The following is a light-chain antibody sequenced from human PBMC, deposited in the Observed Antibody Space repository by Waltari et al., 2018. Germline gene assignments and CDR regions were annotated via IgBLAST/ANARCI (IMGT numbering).Light chain of an antibody. CDR1: KSNIGADFD. CDR3: QSYDTTLSAVV. V-gene: IGLV1-40*01. CDR2: SFY. J-gene: IGLJ2*01. Sequence: QSVLTQPPSVSGAPGQRVTISCSGTKSNIGADFDVHWYQQIPGTAPKLLLHSFYNRPSGVSDRFSGSKSGASASLVITGLQAEDEAMYYCQSYDTTLSAVVFGGGTRLTV.